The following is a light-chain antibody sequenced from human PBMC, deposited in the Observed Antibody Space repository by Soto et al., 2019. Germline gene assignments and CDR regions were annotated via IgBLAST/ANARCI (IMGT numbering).Light chain of an antibody. CDR2: DAS. Sequence: DVQMTQSPTSLSASLGDRVTITCRASLGIRSHLAWFQQRPGKAPKCLIYDASSLLSGVPSKFSGSGSGTDFTLTINSLQPEDFATYFGQQYYSYPITFGQGTRLDI. CDR3: QQYYSYPIT. CDR1: LGIRSH. V-gene: IGKV1-16*02. J-gene: IGKJ5*01.